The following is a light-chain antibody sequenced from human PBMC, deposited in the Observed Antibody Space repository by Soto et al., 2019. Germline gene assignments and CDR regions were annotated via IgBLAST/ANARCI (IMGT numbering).Light chain of an antibody. CDR3: QQYGMLPRT. J-gene: IGKJ1*01. V-gene: IGKV3-15*01. CDR1: QTVSRN. Sequence: VMKQSPATLSVSPEERATLSCRASQTVSRNLAWYQQRPGQAPRLLIYGASTRATGIPARFSGSGSGTEFTLTISSLQSEDFAVYYCQQYGMLPRTSGQVAKV. CDR2: GAS.